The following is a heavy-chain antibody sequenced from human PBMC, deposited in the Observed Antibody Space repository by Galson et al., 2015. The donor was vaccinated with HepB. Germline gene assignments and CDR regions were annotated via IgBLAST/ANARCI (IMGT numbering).Heavy chain of an antibody. CDR3: VKTGIMTTVIDDY. V-gene: IGHV3-23*01. J-gene: IGHJ4*02. CDR2: IRGTGGGT. Sequence: SLRLSCAASGFIFSDYAMTWVRQAPGKGLEWLSTIRGTGGGTYYADSGKGRFTISRDNSKNTLYLQMNSLTAEDTALYYCVKTGIMTTVIDDYWGQGTLVTVSS. CDR1: GFIFSDYA. D-gene: IGHD4-17*01.